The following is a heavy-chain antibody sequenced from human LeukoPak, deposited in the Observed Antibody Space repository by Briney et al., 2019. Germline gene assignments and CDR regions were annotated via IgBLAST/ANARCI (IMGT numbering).Heavy chain of an antibody. CDR2: ISSSGSTI. J-gene: IGHJ4*02. CDR1: GFTFSSYE. V-gene: IGHV3-48*03. CDR3: AREWLQLRAFDY. Sequence: GGSLRLSCAASGFTFSSYEMNWVRQAPGKGLEWVSYISSSGSTIYYADSVKGRFTISRDNAKNSLYLQMNSLRAEDTAVYYCAREWLQLRAFDYWGQGTLVTVS. D-gene: IGHD5-24*01.